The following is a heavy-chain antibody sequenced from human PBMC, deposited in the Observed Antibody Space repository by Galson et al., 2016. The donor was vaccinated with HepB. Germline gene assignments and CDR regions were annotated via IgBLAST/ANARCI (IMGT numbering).Heavy chain of an antibody. CDR3: ARHTVVNSETLDAFDI. CDR1: KYSFTNYW. CDR2: IYPADSDT. D-gene: IGHD4-23*01. J-gene: IGHJ3*02. V-gene: IGHV5-51*01. Sequence: QSGAEVKKPGESLKISCKGSKYSFTNYWIGWVRQIPGKGLEWMGIIYPADSDTRYSPSFQGQVTISADKSISTAYLQWSSLKASDTAMYYCARHTVVNSETLDAFDIWGQGTVVTVSS.